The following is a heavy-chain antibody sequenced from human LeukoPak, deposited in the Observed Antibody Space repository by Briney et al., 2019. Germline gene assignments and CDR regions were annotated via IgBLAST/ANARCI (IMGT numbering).Heavy chain of an antibody. J-gene: IGHJ4*02. Sequence: ASETLSLTCAVYGGSFSGYYWSWIRQPPGKGLEWIGEINHSGSTNYNPSLKSRVTISVDTSKNQFSLKLSSVTAADTAVYYCARHSTDTYYDFWSGYYTSFDYWGQGTLVTVSS. CDR1: GGSFSGYY. CDR3: ARHSTDTYYDFWSGYYTSFDY. V-gene: IGHV4-34*01. CDR2: INHSGST. D-gene: IGHD3-3*01.